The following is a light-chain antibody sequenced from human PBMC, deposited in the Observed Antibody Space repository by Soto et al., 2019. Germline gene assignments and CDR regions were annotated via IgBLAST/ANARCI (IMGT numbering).Light chain of an antibody. CDR3: SSYTTSSTRV. CDR1: SSDIGAYDF. J-gene: IGLJ1*01. CDR2: EVR. V-gene: IGLV2-14*03. Sequence: QSALTQPASVSGSPGQSITISCTGTSSDIGAYDFVSWYQQHPDKAPKLMIYEVRNRPSGVSNRFSGSKSVNTATLTISGLQAEDEAEYYCSSYTTSSTRVFGTGTKLTVL.